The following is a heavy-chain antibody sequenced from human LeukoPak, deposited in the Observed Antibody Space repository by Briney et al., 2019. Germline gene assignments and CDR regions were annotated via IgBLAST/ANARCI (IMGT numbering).Heavy chain of an antibody. CDR2: INWNGDST. CDR3: ARDLRVVITGSFDS. D-gene: IGHD3-22*01. V-gene: IGHV3-20*04. J-gene: IGHJ4*02. Sequence: GGSLRLSCAASGFSFDDYGLTWVRQAPGKELEWVSGINWNGDSTDYADSVKGRLTISRDNAKNSLYLQMNSLRAEDTALYYCARDLRVVITGSFDSWGQGTLVTVSS. CDR1: GFSFDDYG.